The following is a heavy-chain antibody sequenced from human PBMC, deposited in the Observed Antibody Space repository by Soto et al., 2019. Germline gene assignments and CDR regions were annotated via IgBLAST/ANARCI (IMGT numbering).Heavy chain of an antibody. CDR1: GFTFNTYA. Sequence: GGSLRLSCAASGFTFNTYAMSWVRQAPGRGLEWVSAITGGDDTTHYADSVKGRFTISRDNSKNTLYLQMNSLRAEDTAVYYCARDSRIAAAMDYYGMDVWGQGTTVTVSS. CDR3: ARDSRIAAAMDYYGMDV. J-gene: IGHJ6*02. D-gene: IGHD6-13*01. CDR2: ITGGDDTT. V-gene: IGHV3-23*01.